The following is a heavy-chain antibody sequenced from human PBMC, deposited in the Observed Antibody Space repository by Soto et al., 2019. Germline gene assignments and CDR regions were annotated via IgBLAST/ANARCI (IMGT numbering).Heavy chain of an antibody. CDR2: IYPGDSDT. J-gene: IGHJ6*03. Sequence: GESLKISCKGSGYSFTSYWIGWVRQMPGKGLEWMGIIYPGDSDTRYSPSFQGQVTISADKSISTAYLQWSSLKASDTAMYYCAMSPPPAYYYYYMDVWGKGTTVTVSS. CDR3: AMSPPPAYYYYYMDV. V-gene: IGHV5-51*01. CDR1: GYSFTSYW.